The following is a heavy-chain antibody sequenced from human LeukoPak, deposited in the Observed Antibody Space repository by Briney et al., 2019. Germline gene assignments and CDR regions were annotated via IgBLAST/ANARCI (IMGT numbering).Heavy chain of an antibody. Sequence: GGSLRLSCAASGFTFSSYSMNWVRQAPGKGLEWVSYISSSSSTIYYADSVKGRFTISRDNAKNSLYLQMNSLRAEDTAVYYCAREKTGTDVAFDIWGQRTMVTVSS. CDR2: ISSSSSTI. J-gene: IGHJ3*02. CDR3: AREKTGTDVAFDI. D-gene: IGHD1/OR15-1a*01. CDR1: GFTFSSYS. V-gene: IGHV3-48*01.